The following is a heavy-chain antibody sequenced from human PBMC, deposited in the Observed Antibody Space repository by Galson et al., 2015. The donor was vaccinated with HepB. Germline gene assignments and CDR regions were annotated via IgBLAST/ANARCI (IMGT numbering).Heavy chain of an antibody. D-gene: IGHD3-10*01. CDR3: ARERTGFSHGMDV. V-gene: IGHV3-53*01. J-gene: IGHJ6*02. CDR2: IYSGGTI. CDR1: GFTVSSNY. Sequence: SLRLSCAVAGFTVSSNYMSWVRQAPGKGLEWVSVIYSGGTINYADFVKGRFSISRDETKNTLYLQMNSLRAEDTAVYYCARERTGFSHGMDVWGQGTTVTVSS.